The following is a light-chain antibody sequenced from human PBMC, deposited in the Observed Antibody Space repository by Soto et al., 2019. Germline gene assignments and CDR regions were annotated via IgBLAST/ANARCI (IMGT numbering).Light chain of an antibody. Sequence: IVMTQSPATLSVSPGERATLSCRASESVSSNLAWYQQKPGQAPRILIYGASTRATGVPARFSGSGSGTEFTLTISSLQSEDFAVYFCQTVDKWPLFGQGTRLEIK. CDR2: GAS. V-gene: IGKV3-15*01. CDR3: QTVDKWPL. J-gene: IGKJ5*01. CDR1: ESVSSN.